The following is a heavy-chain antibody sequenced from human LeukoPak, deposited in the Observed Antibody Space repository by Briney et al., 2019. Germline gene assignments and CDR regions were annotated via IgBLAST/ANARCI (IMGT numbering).Heavy chain of an antibody. CDR2: ISGSGDST. V-gene: IGHV3-23*01. D-gene: IGHD5-18*01. J-gene: IGHJ4*02. CDR3: AKDLQLWSFDY. Sequence: GGSLRLSCAASGFTFSSYALSWVRQAPGKGLEWVSTISGSGDSTYYADSVKGRFTISRDNSKNTLLLQMNSLRAEDTAVYYCAKDLQLWSFDYWGRGTLVTVSS. CDR1: GFTFSSYA.